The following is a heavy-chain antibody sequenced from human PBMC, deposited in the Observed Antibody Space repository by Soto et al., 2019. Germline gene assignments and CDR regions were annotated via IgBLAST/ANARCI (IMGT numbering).Heavy chain of an antibody. CDR1: GGSISSGGYS. Sequence: SETLSLTCVVSGGSISSGGYSWSWIRQPPGKGLEWIGYIYHSGSTYYNPSLKSRVTISVDRSKNQFSLKLSSVTAADTAVYYCVRVPGPWGQATLVTVSS. J-gene: IGHJ5*02. CDR3: VRVPGP. V-gene: IGHV4-30-2*01. CDR2: IYHSGST.